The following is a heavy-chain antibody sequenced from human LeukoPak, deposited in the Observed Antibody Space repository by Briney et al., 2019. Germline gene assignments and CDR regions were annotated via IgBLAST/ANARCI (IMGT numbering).Heavy chain of an antibody. D-gene: IGHD5-12*01. Sequence: GASVKVSCKASGYTFTGYYMHWVRQAPGQGLEWMGWINPNSGGTNYAQKFQGWVTMTRDTSISTAYMELSRLRSDDTAVYYCARAAYSGYDEGTAFDIWGQGTMVTVSS. CDR1: GYTFTGYY. V-gene: IGHV1-2*04. J-gene: IGHJ3*02. CDR3: ARAAYSGYDEGTAFDI. CDR2: INPNSGGT.